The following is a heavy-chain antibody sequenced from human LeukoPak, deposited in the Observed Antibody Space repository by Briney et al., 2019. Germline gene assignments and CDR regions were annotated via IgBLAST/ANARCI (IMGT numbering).Heavy chain of an antibody. CDR1: GGTFSSYG. Sequence: GASVKVSCKASGGTFSSYGISWVRQAPGQGLEWMGGIIPIFGTANYAQKFQGRVTITTDESTSTAYMELSSLRSEDTAVYYCARDGGGYSYGGAFDYWGQGTLVTVSS. CDR2: IIPIFGTA. CDR3: ARDGGGYSYGGAFDY. J-gene: IGHJ4*02. V-gene: IGHV1-69*05. D-gene: IGHD5-18*01.